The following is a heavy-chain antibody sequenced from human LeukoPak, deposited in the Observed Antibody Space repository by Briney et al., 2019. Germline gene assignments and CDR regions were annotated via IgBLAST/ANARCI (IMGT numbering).Heavy chain of an antibody. J-gene: IGHJ5*02. Sequence: GGSLRLSCAASGFTFSSYAMSWVRQFPGKGLEWVSAISGSGGSTYYADSVKGRFTISRDNSKNTLYLQMNSLRAEDTAVYYCARGPLGYCSSTSCYSDPWGQGTLVTVSS. D-gene: IGHD2-2*01. CDR2: ISGSGGST. V-gene: IGHV3-23*01. CDR3: ARGPLGYCSSTSCYSDP. CDR1: GFTFSSYA.